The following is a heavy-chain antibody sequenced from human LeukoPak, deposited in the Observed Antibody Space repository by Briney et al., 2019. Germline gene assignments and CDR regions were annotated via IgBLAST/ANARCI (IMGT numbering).Heavy chain of an antibody. V-gene: IGHV3-23*01. Sequence: GGSPRLSCAASGFTFSSYAMSWVRQAPGKGLEWVSAISGSGGSTYYADSVKGRFTISRDNSKNTLYLQMNSLRAEDTAVYYCAKPLTKYSHSADAFDIWGQGTMVTVSS. CDR1: GFTFSSYA. D-gene: IGHD6-6*01. CDR3: AKPLTKYSHSADAFDI. CDR2: ISGSGGST. J-gene: IGHJ3*02.